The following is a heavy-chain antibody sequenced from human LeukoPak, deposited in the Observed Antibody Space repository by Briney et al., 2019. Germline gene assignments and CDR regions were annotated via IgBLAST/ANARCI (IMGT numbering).Heavy chain of an antibody. CDR2: INHSGST. CDR3: ARLKGDYYYYGMDV. Sequence: PSETLSLTCAVYGGSFSGYYWSWIRQPPGKGLEWIGEINHSGSTNYNPSLKSRVTISVDTSKNQFSLKLSSVTAADTAVYYCARLKGDYYYYGMDVWGQGTTVTVSS. V-gene: IGHV4-34*01. J-gene: IGHJ6*02. CDR1: GGSFSGYY.